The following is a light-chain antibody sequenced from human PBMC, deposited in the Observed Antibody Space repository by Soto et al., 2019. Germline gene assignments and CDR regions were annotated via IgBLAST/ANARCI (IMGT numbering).Light chain of an antibody. CDR2: EVS. Sequence: QSALTQPASVSGSPGQSITISCAGTSSDIGAYNYVSWYQQHPGRAPKLMLYEVSRRPSGVSNRFSGSKSANTASLTISGLQPEDEADYYCASYTGTSTDVLFGGGTKLTVL. J-gene: IGLJ2*01. CDR3: ASYTGTSTDVL. V-gene: IGLV2-14*01. CDR1: SSDIGAYNY.